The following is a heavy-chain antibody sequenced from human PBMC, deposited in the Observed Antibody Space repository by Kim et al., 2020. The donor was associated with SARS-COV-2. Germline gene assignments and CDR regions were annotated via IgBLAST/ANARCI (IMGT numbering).Heavy chain of an antibody. CDR3: SLRCRAYTYGDDY. Sequence: GGSLRLSCVASGFTFSFSWMHWFRQGPGKGLVWVSRIDRDGRRAAYADSVKGRFSISRDNAKNTLYLQMNSLRAEDTAVYYCSLRCRAYTYGDDYWGQGTPVTVSS. CDR2: IDRDGRRA. J-gene: IGHJ4*02. D-gene: IGHD5-18*01. V-gene: IGHV3-74*01. CDR1: GFTFSFSW.